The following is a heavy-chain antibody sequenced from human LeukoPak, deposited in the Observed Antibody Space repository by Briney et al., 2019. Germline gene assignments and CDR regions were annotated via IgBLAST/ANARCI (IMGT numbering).Heavy chain of an antibody. D-gene: IGHD3-22*01. CDR3: AKGLYYDSSGYYYFQYFQH. Sequence: PGGSLRLSCAGSGFSFSSYGMHWVRQAPGKGLEWVSAISGSGGSTYYADSVKGRFTISRDNSKNTLYLQMNSLRAEDTAVYYCAKGLYYDSSGYYYFQYFQHWGQGTLVTVSS. CDR2: ISGSGGST. CDR1: GFSFSSYG. V-gene: IGHV3-23*01. J-gene: IGHJ1*01.